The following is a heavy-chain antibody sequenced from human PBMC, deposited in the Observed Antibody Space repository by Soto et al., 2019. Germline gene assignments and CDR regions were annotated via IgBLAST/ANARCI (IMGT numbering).Heavy chain of an antibody. Sequence: QVQLVQSGAEVKKPGSSVKVSCKASGGTFSDYAISWVRQAPGQGLEWMGGIIPIFGTANYAHKLQGRVTVTGAELTSTAYMALSSVISEDTAVYYCASSIKWSGYGGCGTYYGMDVWGQGTTVTVSS. J-gene: IGHJ6*02. D-gene: IGHD5-12*01. CDR3: ASSIKWSGYGGCGTYYGMDV. V-gene: IGHV1-69*12. CDR1: GGTFSDYA. CDR2: IIPIFGTA.